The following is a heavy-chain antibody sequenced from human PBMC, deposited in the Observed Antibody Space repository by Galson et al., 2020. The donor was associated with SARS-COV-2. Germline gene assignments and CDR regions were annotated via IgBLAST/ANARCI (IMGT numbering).Heavy chain of an antibody. CDR2: ITDNGYNT. J-gene: IGHJ1*01. CDR3: AKEAGSGWATDYFQH. Sequence: GGSLRLSCAASGFTFNTYAMGWVRQAPGKGLEWVSLITDNGYNTYYPDSVKGRFTISRDNSKNMLFLQMNSLRVEDTAVYYCAKEAGSGWATDYFQHWGRGTLVTVSS. D-gene: IGHD6-19*01. V-gene: IGHV3-23*01. CDR1: GFTFNTYA.